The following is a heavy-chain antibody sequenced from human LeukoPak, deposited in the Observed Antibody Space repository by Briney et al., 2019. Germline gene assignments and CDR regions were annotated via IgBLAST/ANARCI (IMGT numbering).Heavy chain of an antibody. D-gene: IGHD4-23*01. CDR2: INPNSGGT. J-gene: IGHJ4*02. Sequence: ASLKVSCKASGYTFTGYYMHWVRQAPGQGLEWMGWINPNSGGTNYAQKFQGWVTMTRDTSISTAFMELNRLRSDDTAVYYCAGGNGGDFDYWGQGTLVTVSS. V-gene: IGHV1-2*04. CDR3: AGGNGGDFDY. CDR1: GYTFTGYY.